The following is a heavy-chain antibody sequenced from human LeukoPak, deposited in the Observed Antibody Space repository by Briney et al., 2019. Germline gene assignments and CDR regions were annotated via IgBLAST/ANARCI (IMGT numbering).Heavy chain of an antibody. CDR1: GFTFSSYG. Sequence: GGSLRLSCGAPGFTFSSYGMHWVRQAPGKGLEWVAFIRNGGRNKYYADSVKGRFTISRDNSKNTLYLQMNSLRAEDTAVYYCAKGLRKLIVGSTEYYFDYWGQGTLVTVSS. D-gene: IGHD1-26*01. V-gene: IGHV3-30*02. J-gene: IGHJ4*02. CDR3: AKGLRKLIVGSTEYYFDY. CDR2: IRNGGRNK.